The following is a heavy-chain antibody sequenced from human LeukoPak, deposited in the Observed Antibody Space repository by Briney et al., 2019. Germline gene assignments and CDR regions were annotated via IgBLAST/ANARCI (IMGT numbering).Heavy chain of an antibody. CDR3: GGSSGYREYYFDY. CDR1: GGSISSSSYY. CDR2: IYYSGST. V-gene: IGHV4-39*01. D-gene: IGHD3-22*01. Sequence: SETLSLTCTVSGGSISSSSYYWGWIRQPPGKGLEWTGSIYYSGSTYYNLSLKSRVTISVNTSNNQFSLKMSSVTAAGTAVYYCGGSSGYREYYFDYWGQGTLVTVSS. J-gene: IGHJ4*02.